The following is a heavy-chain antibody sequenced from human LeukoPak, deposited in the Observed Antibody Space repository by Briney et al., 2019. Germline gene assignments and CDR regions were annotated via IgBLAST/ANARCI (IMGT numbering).Heavy chain of an antibody. Sequence: ASVKVSCKASGYTFTGYYMHWVRQAPGQGLELMGWINPNSGGTNYAQKFQGRVTMTRDTSISTAYMELSRLRSDDTAVYYCAPSGRGGPYYFDYWGQGTLVTVSS. J-gene: IGHJ4*02. V-gene: IGHV1-2*02. CDR2: INPNSGGT. CDR3: APSGRGGPYYFDY. CDR1: GYTFTGYY. D-gene: IGHD3-10*01.